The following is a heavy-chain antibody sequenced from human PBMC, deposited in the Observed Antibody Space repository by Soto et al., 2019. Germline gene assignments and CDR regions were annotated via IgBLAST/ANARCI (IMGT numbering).Heavy chain of an antibody. J-gene: IGHJ4*02. CDR1: GGTFSSYA. CDR2: IIPIFGTA. V-gene: IGHV1-69*12. Sequence: QVQLVQSGAEVKKPGSSVKVSCKASGGTFSSYAISWVRQAPGQGLEWMGGIIPIFGTANYAQKFQGRVTITADESTSTAYLELSSLRSEDTAVYYCARALPTTVAAYYFDYWGQGTLVTVSS. CDR3: ARALPTTVAAYYFDY. D-gene: IGHD4-17*01.